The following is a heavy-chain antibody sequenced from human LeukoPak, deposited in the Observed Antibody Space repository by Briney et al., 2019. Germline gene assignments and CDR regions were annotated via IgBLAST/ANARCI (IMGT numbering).Heavy chain of an antibody. J-gene: IGHJ6*03. CDR3: ARDPGSYYGSGSRYYYYYYMDV. Sequence: GRSLRLSCAASGFTLDDYAMHWVRQAPGKGLEWVSGISWKSGSIGYADSVKGRFTISRDNAKNSLYLQMNSLRAEDTAVYYCARDPGSYYGSGSRYYYYYYMDVWGKGTTVTVSS. V-gene: IGHV3-9*01. D-gene: IGHD3-10*01. CDR1: GFTLDDYA. CDR2: ISWKSGSI.